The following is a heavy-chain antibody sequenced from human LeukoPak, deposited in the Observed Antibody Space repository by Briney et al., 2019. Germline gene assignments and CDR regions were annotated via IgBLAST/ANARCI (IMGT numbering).Heavy chain of an antibody. V-gene: IGHV3-30*04. Sequence: AGRSLRLSCAASGFTFSSYAMHWVRQAPGKELEWVAVISYDGSNKYYADSVKGRFTISRCNSKNTLYLQMNSRRAEDTAVYYCARVAAPIMYVDTAMFFDYWGQGTLVTVSS. CDR3: ARVAAPIMYVDTAMFFDY. J-gene: IGHJ4*02. CDR1: GFTFSSYA. D-gene: IGHD5-18*01. CDR2: ISYDGSNK.